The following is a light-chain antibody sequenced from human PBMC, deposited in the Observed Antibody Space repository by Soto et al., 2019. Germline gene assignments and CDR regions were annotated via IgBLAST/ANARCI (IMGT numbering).Light chain of an antibody. CDR2: WAS. Sequence: DIVLTQSPDSLAVSLGERATINCKSSQSILYSSNNKNYLAWYQQRPGQPPKLLFYWASTRQSGVPDRFSGSGSGTDFILTISSLQAEDVALYFCQQYYKTPLTFGGGTKVEIK. J-gene: IGKJ4*01. V-gene: IGKV4-1*01. CDR1: QSILYSSNNKNY. CDR3: QQYYKTPLT.